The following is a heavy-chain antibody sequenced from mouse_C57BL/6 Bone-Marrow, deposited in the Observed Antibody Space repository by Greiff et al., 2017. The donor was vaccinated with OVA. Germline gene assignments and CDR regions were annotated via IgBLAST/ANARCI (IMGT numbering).Heavy chain of an antibody. D-gene: IGHD2-1*01. CDR3: EKSYCGSRFDD. Sequence: QVQLQQPGAELVKPGASVKLSCKASGYTFTSYWMHWVKQWPGQGLEWIGMIHPNSGSTNYNEKFKSKATLTADNSSSTAYMQLSSLTSEDSAVYDCEKSYCGSRFDDWGQGTLVTVSA. V-gene: IGHV1-64*01. CDR2: IHPNSGST. CDR1: GYTFTSYW. J-gene: IGHJ3*01.